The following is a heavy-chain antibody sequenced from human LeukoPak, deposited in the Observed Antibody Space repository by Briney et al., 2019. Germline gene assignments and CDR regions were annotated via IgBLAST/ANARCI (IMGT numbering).Heavy chain of an antibody. J-gene: IGHJ3*02. D-gene: IGHD2-21*02. Sequence: ASVKVSCKASGYTFSDNQIHWVRQAPGQGLEWMGWINPHSGGTNYGENFQGRVTLTRDTSISTAYMDLSSLISDDTAVYYCAREFMRVTAFDIWGQGTMVTVSS. V-gene: IGHV1-2*02. CDR2: INPHSGGT. CDR1: GYTFSDNQ. CDR3: AREFMRVTAFDI.